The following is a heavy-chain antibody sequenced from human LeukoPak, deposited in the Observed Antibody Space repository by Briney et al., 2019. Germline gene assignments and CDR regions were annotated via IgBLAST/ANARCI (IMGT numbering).Heavy chain of an antibody. CDR2: IYYSGST. Sequence: SGTLSLTCTVSGGSISSSSYYWGWIRQPPGKGLEWIGSIYYSGSTYYNPSLKSRVTISVDTSKNQFSLKLSSVTAADTAVYYCARGGTDIVVVPAAPTYNWFDPWGQGTLVTVSS. V-gene: IGHV4-39*07. CDR3: ARGGTDIVVVPAAPTYNWFDP. CDR1: GGSISSSSYY. D-gene: IGHD2-2*01. J-gene: IGHJ5*02.